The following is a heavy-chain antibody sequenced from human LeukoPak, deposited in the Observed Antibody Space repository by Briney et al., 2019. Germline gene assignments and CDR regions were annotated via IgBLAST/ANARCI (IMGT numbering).Heavy chain of an antibody. CDR1: GFTFDDYA. D-gene: IGHD3-3*01. V-gene: IGHV3-9*01. J-gene: IGHJ3*02. CDR2: ISWNSGSI. CDR3: AKDLHYDFWSGSPFDI. Sequence: GGSLRLSCAASGFTFDDYAMHWVRQAPGKGLEWVSGISWNSGSIDYADSVKGRFTISRDNSKNTLYLQMNSLRAEDTAVYYCAKDLHYDFWSGSPFDIWGQGTMVTVSS.